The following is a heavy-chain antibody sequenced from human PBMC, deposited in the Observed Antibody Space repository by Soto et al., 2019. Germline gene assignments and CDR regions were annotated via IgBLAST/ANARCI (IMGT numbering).Heavy chain of an antibody. CDR1: GGTFSSYT. D-gene: IGHD3-22*01. V-gene: IGHV1-69*08. Sequence: ASVKVSCKASGGTFSSYTISWLRQAPGQGLEWMGRIIPRSATSNYAQKFQGRVIMTRDKSTSTVYMELSSLRSEDTAVYYCARGGQTYDSSGYYQNFDYWGQGTPVTVSS. J-gene: IGHJ4*02. CDR2: IIPRSATS. CDR3: ARGGQTYDSSGYYQNFDY.